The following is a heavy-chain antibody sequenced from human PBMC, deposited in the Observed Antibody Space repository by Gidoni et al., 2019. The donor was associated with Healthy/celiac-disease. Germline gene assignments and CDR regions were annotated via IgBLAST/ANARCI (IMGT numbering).Heavy chain of an antibody. CDR2: INAGNGNT. CDR1: GYTFTSYA. V-gene: IGHV1-3*01. D-gene: IGHD1-26*01. Sequence: QVQLVQSGAEVKKPGASVKVSCKASGYTFTSYAMHWVRQAPGQRLEWMGWINAGNGNTKYSQKFQGRVTITRDTSASTAYMELSSLRSEDTAVYYCASVSGSYYSGVDTEFDYWGQGTLVTVSS. CDR3: ASVSGSYYSGVDTEFDY. J-gene: IGHJ4*02.